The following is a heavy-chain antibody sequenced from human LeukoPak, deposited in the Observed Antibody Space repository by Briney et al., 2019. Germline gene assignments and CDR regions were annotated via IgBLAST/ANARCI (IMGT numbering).Heavy chain of an antibody. CDR2: INPSGGST. D-gene: IGHD2-2*02. CDR1: GYTFTSYY. V-gene: IGHV1-46*01. Sequence: ASVKVSCKASGYTFTSYYMHWVRQAPGQGLEWMGIINPSGGSTSYARKFQGRVTMTRDMSTSTVYMELSSLRSEDTAVYYCAREVALVVPAAIRYFDYWGQGTLVTVSS. J-gene: IGHJ4*02. CDR3: AREVALVVPAAIRYFDY.